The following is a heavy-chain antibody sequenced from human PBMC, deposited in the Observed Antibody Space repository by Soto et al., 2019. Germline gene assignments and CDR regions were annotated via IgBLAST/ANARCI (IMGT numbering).Heavy chain of an antibody. CDR1: GGSISSSSYY. CDR3: ARHSYDFWSGHYGMDV. J-gene: IGHJ6*02. D-gene: IGHD3-3*01. CDR2: IYYSGST. V-gene: IGHV4-39*01. Sequence: SETLSLTCTVSGGSISSSSYYWGWIRQPPGKGLEWIGSIYYSGSTYYNPSLKSRVTISVDTSKNQFSLKLSSVAAADTAVYYCARHSYDFWSGHYGMDVWGQGTTVTVSS.